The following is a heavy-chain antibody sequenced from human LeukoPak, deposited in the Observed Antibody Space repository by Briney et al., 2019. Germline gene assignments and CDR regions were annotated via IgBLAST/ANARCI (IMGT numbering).Heavy chain of an antibody. D-gene: IGHD1-26*01. CDR3: ARGLAVGWEWNYMDV. CDR2: MNPNSGNT. V-gene: IGHV1-8*03. Sequence: GASVNVSCKASGYIFTSYDINWVRQAAGQGLEWMGWMNPNSGNTGYAQKFQGRVTITRNTPISTAYMELSSLRSEDTAVYYCARGLAVGWEWNYMDVWGKGTTVTVSS. CDR1: GYIFTSYD. J-gene: IGHJ6*03.